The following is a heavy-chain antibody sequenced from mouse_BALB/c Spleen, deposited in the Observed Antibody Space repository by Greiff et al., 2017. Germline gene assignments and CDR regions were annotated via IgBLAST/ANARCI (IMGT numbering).Heavy chain of an antibody. CDR2: ISSGGST. D-gene: IGHD2-14*01. Sequence: EVKLVESGGGLVKPGGSLKLSCAASGFTFSSYAMSWVRQTPEKRLEWVASISSGGSTYYPDSVKGRFTISRDNARNILYLQMSSLRSEDTAMYYCARGYDFDYWGQGTTLTVSS. CDR1: GFTFSSYA. V-gene: IGHV5-6-5*01. J-gene: IGHJ2*01. CDR3: ARGYDFDY.